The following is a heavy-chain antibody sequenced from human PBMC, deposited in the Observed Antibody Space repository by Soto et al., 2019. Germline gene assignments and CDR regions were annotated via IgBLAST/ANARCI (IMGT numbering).Heavy chain of an antibody. J-gene: IGHJ6*02. CDR1: GGTFSSYA. CDR3: AREQLGYCSGGSCYSRQTNYYYYGMDV. CDR2: IIPIFGTA. V-gene: IGHV1-69*13. Sequence: GASVKVSCKASGGTFSSYAISWVRQAPGQGLEWMGGIIPIFGTANYAQKFQGRVTITADESTSTAYMELSSLRSEDTAVYYCAREQLGYCSGGSCYSRQTNYYYYGMDVWGQGTTVTVSS. D-gene: IGHD2-15*01.